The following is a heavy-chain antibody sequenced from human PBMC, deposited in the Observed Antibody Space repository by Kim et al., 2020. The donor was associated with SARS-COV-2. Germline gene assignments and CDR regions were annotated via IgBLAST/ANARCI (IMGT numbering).Heavy chain of an antibody. J-gene: IGHJ4*02. CDR2: INAGTGNT. CDR3: ARETIVPVPAANDY. V-gene: IGHV1-3*01. CDR1: GYSFISYA. D-gene: IGHD2-2*01. Sequence: ASVKVSCKASGYSFISYAMHWVRQAPGQRLEWMGWINAGTGNTKYSQKFQGRVTITRDTSASTAYMELSSLRSEDTAVYYCARETIVPVPAANDYWGQGTLVTVSS.